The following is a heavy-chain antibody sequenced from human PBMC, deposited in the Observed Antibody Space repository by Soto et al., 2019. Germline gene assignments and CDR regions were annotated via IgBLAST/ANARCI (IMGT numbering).Heavy chain of an antibody. Sequence: QITLKESGRALVKPTQTLTLTCTFSGFSLSTSGVGVGWIRQPPGKALEWLALIYWDDDKRYSPSLKSRLTITKDTSKNQVVLTMTNMDPVDTATYYCARAVAGTEFDYWGQGTLVTVSS. J-gene: IGHJ4*02. CDR1: GFSLSTSGVG. V-gene: IGHV2-5*02. D-gene: IGHD6-19*01. CDR2: IYWDDDK. CDR3: ARAVAGTEFDY.